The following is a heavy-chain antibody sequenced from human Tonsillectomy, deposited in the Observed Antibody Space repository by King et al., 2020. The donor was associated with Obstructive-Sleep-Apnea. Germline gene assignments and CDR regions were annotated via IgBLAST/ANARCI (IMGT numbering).Heavy chain of an antibody. D-gene: IGHD6-19*01. Sequence: QLQESGPGLVKPSQTLSLTCTVSGDSISSDDYYWTWIRQPPGKGLEWIGHLHHNGNTSYNPSLKGRLTISLDPPKTHFSLKLNSVTAADTAIYYCARGSAVGGNSRFDHWGQGSLVTVSS. J-gene: IGHJ5*02. CDR1: GDSISSDDYY. CDR3: ARGSAVGGNSRFDH. V-gene: IGHV4-30-4*01. CDR2: LHHNGNT.